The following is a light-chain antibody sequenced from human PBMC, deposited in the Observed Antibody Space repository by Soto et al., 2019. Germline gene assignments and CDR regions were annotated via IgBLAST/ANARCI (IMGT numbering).Light chain of an antibody. J-gene: IGKJ5*01. Sequence: EIVLTQSPGTLSLSPGERATLSCRASQSLSRNYLAWYQQKPGQAPRRLIFGAFIRATGIPDRFSGSGSGTDVTLTISRQEPEDFAVYYCQQYDNSPITFGQGTRLEIK. V-gene: IGKV3-20*01. CDR1: QSLSRNY. CDR2: GAF. CDR3: QQYDNSPIT.